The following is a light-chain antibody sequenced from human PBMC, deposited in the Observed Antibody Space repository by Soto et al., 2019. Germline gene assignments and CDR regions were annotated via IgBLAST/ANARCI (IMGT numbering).Light chain of an antibody. CDR3: CSYAGSSVYV. J-gene: IGLJ1*01. V-gene: IGLV2-23*02. CDR1: SSDVGTFNL. Sequence: SVLTRVSSLSGSPGQSITISCPGNSSDVGTFNLVSWYQQHPGKAPRLMIYEVIKRPSGVSNRFSGSKSGNTASLTISGLQAEDEADYYCCSYAGSSVYVFGTGTKVTVL. CDR2: EVI.